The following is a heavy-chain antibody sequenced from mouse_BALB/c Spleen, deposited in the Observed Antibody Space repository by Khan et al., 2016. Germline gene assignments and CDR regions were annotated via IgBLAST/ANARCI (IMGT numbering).Heavy chain of an antibody. D-gene: IGHD2-2*01. V-gene: IGHV2-6-7*01. CDR3: ARDGWGYYAMDY. Sequence: QVQLKQSGPGLVAPSQSLSITCTVSGFSIIAYGVNWVRQPPGKGLEWLGMIWGDGSTDYNSALKSRLNITKDNSKSQVFLKMNSLQTDDTAKDYGARDGWGYYAMDYWGQGTSVTVSS. J-gene: IGHJ4*01. CDR1: GFSIIAYG. CDR2: IWGDGST.